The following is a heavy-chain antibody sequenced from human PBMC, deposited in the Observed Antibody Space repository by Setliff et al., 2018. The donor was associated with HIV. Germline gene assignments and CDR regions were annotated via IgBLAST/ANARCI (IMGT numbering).Heavy chain of an antibody. CDR1: DGSFSSDY. Sequence: PSETLSLTCTVSDGSFSSDYWTWIRQTPGKGLEWIGYIYYSGSTKYNPSLTSRVTISVDTSKNHFSLKLTSVTAADTAVYFCAREPDYWGQGILVTVSS. CDR3: AREPDY. J-gene: IGHJ4*02. V-gene: IGHV4-59*12. CDR2: IYYSGST.